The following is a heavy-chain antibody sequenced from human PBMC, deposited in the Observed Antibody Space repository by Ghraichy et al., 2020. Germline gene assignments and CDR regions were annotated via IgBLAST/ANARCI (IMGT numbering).Heavy chain of an antibody. D-gene: IGHD3-22*01. Sequence: GSLRLSCAASGFTFSSYAMSWVRQAPGKGLEWVSAISGSGGSTYYADSVKGRFTISRDNSKNTLYLQMNSLRAEDTAVYYCAKTDYYDSSGYQPVDYYFDYWGQGTLVTVSS. V-gene: IGHV3-23*01. J-gene: IGHJ4*02. CDR2: ISGSGGST. CDR3: AKTDYYDSSGYQPVDYYFDY. CDR1: GFTFSSYA.